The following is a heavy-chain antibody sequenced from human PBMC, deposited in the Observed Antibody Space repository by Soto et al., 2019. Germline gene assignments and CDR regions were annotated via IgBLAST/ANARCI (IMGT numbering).Heavy chain of an antibody. CDR2: TGATGRTT. J-gene: IGHJ4*02. CDR3: ATVHNTSRSFDY. Sequence: GGSLGLSCAASGFTFNIYAMTWVRQAPGKGLEWVSTTGATGRTTYYSDAVKGRFTVYRDNSKNTLDLQMSNLRAEDTAVYYCATVHNTSRSFDYWGQGTLVTVSS. V-gene: IGHV3-23*01. CDR1: GFTFNIYA. D-gene: IGHD1-20*01.